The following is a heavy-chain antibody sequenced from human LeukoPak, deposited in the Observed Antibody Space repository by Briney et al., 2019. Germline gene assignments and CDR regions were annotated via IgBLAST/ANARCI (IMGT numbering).Heavy chain of an antibody. D-gene: IGHD2-2*01. Sequence: PSETLSLTRTVSGDSISSGYYWGWIRQSPGKGLEWIGSIYHTGSTNYNPSLHRRVTMSVDTSKSQFSLSLRSVTAADTAVYYCAKGIKCSSLSCDAFGPWGQGTPVTVSS. CDR3: AKGIKCSSLSCDAFGP. CDR1: GDSISSGYY. J-gene: IGHJ5*02. CDR2: IYHTGST. V-gene: IGHV4-38-2*02.